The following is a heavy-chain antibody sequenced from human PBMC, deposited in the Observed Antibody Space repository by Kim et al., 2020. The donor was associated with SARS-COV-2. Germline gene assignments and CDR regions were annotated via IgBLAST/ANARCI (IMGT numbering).Heavy chain of an antibody. CDR3: ARSSYFYDGSGDYGMDV. J-gene: IGHJ6*02. D-gene: IGHD3-22*01. Sequence: GESLKISCKGSGYSFTNYWIGWVRQMPGEGLEWMGIIYPGDSDTRYSPSFQGQVTISADKSISTAYLQWSSLKASDTAMYLCARSSYFYDGSGDYGMDVWGQGTTVTVS. CDR1: GYSFTNYW. V-gene: IGHV5-51*01. CDR2: IYPGDSDT.